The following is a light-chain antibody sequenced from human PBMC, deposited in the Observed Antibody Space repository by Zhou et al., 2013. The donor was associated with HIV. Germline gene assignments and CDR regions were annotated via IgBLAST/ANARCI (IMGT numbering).Light chain of an antibody. CDR2: EAT. CDR3: QHYRAVPYS. V-gene: IGKV1-5*03. J-gene: IGKJ2*03. Sequence: DIQMTQSPSSLSTSVGDRVTITCRASQNIDSFLAWYQQKPGKAPKLLIYEATRLESGVPSRFSGSGSGAEFTLTISSLLPDDFATYFCQHYRAVPYSFGQGTKLEIK. CDR1: QNIDSF.